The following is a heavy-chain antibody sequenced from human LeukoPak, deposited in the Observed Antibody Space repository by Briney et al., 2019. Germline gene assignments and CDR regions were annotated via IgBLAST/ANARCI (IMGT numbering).Heavy chain of an antibody. Sequence: PGGSLRLSCVASGFIFSSYALPWVRQAPGKGLEWVAVISYDGNYKYYADSVKGRFTISRDNSKNTLFLQMNSLRPEDTAVYYCARGEYDLLTGVYDTYGIDVWGQGTTVTVSS. D-gene: IGHD3-9*01. V-gene: IGHV3-30-3*01. CDR3: ARGEYDLLTGVYDTYGIDV. J-gene: IGHJ6*02. CDR1: GFIFSSYA. CDR2: ISYDGNYK.